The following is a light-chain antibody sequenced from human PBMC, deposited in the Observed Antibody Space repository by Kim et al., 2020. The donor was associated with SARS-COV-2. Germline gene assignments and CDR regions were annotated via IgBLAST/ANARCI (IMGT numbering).Light chain of an antibody. Sequence: EIVLTQSPGTLSVSPGDRATISCRASQSVSSSQLAWYQQKPGQATRLIINGSSTRATVIPDMIRGSGSGTDFTLTISRLQPEDFAVFYCQKYGITMTFGQGTKVEIK. CDR1: QSVSSSQ. CDR2: GSS. CDR3: QKYGITMT. J-gene: IGKJ1*01. V-gene: IGKV3-20*01.